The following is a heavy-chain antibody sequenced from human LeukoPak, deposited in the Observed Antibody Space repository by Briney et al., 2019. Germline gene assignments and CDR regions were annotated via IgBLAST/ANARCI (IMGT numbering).Heavy chain of an antibody. CDR2: ISGSGGST. J-gene: IGHJ4*02. D-gene: IGHD3-22*01. Sequence: GRSLRLSCAASGFTFSSYAMSWVRQAPGKGLEWVSAISGSGGSTYYADSVKGRFTISRDNSKNTLYLQMNSLRAEDTAVYYCAKGKIVVVISEGFDYWGQGTLATVSS. CDR1: GFTFSSYA. V-gene: IGHV3-23*01. CDR3: AKGKIVVVISEGFDY.